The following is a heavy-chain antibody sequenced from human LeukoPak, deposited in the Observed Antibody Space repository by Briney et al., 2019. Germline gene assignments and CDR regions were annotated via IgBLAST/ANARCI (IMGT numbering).Heavy chain of an antibody. CDR1: GYTLTELS. D-gene: IGHD3-3*01. V-gene: IGHV1-24*01. Sequence: ASVKVSCKVSGYTLTELSMHWVRQAPGKGLEWMGGFDPEDGETIYAQKFQGRVTMTEDTSTDTAYMELSSLRSEDTAVYYCATARPQNVRFLEWLPLFDHWGQGTLVTVSS. CDR2: FDPEDGET. J-gene: IGHJ4*02. CDR3: ATARPQNVRFLEWLPLFDH.